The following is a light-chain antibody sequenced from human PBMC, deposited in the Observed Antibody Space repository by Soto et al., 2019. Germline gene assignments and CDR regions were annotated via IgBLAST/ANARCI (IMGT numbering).Light chain of an antibody. CDR1: QGIKNY. CDR3: QQYEAVVT. J-gene: IGKJ1*01. CDR2: AAS. V-gene: IGKV1-27*01. Sequence: DIQMTQYPSSLPASVGDRVTITCRASQGIKNYLAWYQQKPGEIPKLLIYAASTLESGIPPRFSGSGSGTDFTLTISRLEPEDVAAYYCQQYEAVVTFGQGTKVDIK.